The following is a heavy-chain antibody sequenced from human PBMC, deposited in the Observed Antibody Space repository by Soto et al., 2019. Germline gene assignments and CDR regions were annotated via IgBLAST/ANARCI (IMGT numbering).Heavy chain of an antibody. CDR2: INPSGGST. Sequence: RASVKVSCKASGYTFTIYYMHWVRQAPGQGLEWMGIINPSGGSTSYAQMFQGRVTITRDISASTVYMEMSSLRSEDTAVYFCARVTDYFDTIGYSREYFQHWGQGTPVTVSS. CDR3: ARVTDYFDTIGYSREYFQH. D-gene: IGHD3-22*01. V-gene: IGHV1-46*01. CDR1: GYTFTIYY. J-gene: IGHJ1*01.